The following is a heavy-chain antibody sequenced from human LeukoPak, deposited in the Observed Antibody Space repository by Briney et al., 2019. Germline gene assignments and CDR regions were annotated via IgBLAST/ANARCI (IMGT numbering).Heavy chain of an antibody. CDR3: ATVSRGTTGNYYYGMDV. V-gene: IGHV1-24*01. CDR2: FGPEDGET. CDR1: GYTLTELS. J-gene: IGHJ6*02. D-gene: IGHD1-1*01. Sequence: ASVKVSCKVSGYTLTELSMHWVRQAPGKGLEWMGGFGPEDGETIYAQKFQGRVTMTEDTSTDTAYMELNSLRSEDTAVYYCATVSRGTTGNYYYGMDVWGQGTTVTVSS.